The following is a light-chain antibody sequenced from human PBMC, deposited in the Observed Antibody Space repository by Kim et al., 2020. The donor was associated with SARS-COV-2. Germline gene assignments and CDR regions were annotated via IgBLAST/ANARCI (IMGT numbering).Light chain of an antibody. V-gene: IGKV3-11*01. CDR2: DAS. J-gene: IGKJ4*01. CDR1: QSVGTY. CDR3: QQRSTSNWLT. Sequence: SPGDRAPLSCRASQSVGTYLAWYQQRPGLAPRLLIYDASKRATGTPARFSGSGSGTDFTLTISSIEVEDFGVYYCQQRSTSNWLTFGGGTKVDIK.